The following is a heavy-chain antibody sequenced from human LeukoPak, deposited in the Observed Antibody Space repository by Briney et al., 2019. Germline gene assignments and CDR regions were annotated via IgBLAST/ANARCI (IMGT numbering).Heavy chain of an antibody. J-gene: IGHJ3*02. D-gene: IGHD3-16*01. CDR1: GYTFSSFY. CDR3: ARGGTPGGDDAFHI. V-gene: IGHV1-46*01. CDR2: INPSGSNT. Sequence: ASVKVSCKASGYTFSSFYMDWVRQAPGQGLEWMGIINPSGSNTNYAQKFQGRVTMTRDTSTSTVYMELNSLRSEDTAVYYCARGGTPGGDDAFHIWGQGTMVTVSS.